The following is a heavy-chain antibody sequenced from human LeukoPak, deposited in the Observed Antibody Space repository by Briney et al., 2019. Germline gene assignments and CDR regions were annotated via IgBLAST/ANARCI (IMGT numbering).Heavy chain of an antibody. V-gene: IGHV3-74*01. CDR3: AINHRDGYSELGY. J-gene: IGHJ4*02. CDR1: GFSLSNYW. D-gene: IGHD2-21*01. CDR2: MNSDVSGA. Sequence: GGSLRLSCAVSGFSLSNYWMHWVRQAPGKGLVWVLRMNSDVSGASSADSVKGRFTISRDDAKNTMYLQMNRLRAEDTAVYYCAINHRDGYSELGYWGQGTLVTVSS.